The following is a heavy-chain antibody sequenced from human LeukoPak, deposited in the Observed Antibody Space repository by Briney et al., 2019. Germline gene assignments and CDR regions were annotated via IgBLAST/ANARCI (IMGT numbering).Heavy chain of an antibody. CDR2: ISWNSGSI. D-gene: IGHD6-13*01. Sequence: GRSLRLSCAASGFTFDDYAMHWVRQAPGKGLEWVSGISWNSGSIGYADSVKGRFTISRDNAKNSLYLQMNRLRAEDTALYYCAKDGAAAARTFDYWGQGTLVTVSS. V-gene: IGHV3-9*01. CDR1: GFTFDDYA. CDR3: AKDGAAAARTFDY. J-gene: IGHJ4*02.